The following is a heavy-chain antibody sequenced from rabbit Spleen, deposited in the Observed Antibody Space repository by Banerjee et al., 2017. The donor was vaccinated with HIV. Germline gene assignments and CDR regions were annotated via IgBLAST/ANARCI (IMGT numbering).Heavy chain of an antibody. V-gene: IGHV1S47*01. Sequence: QEQLVESGGGLVQPGGSLKLSCKASGFDFSNYGMSWVRQAPGKGLEWIGYIDPIFGRTYYASWVNGRFTISSHNAQNTLYLQLNSLTAADTATYFCVRDYRFYFNLWGPGTLVTVS. CDR3: VRDYRFYFNL. D-gene: IGHD1-1*01. J-gene: IGHJ4*01. CDR2: IDPIFGRT. CDR1: GFDFSNYG.